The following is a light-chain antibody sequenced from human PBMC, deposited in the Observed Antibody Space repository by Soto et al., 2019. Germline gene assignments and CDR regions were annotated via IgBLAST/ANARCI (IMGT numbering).Light chain of an antibody. CDR2: GNS. J-gene: IGLJ2*01. CDR1: SSNIRAGYD. Sequence: QSALTQPPSVSGAPGQRVTISCTGSSSNIRAGYDVHWYQQLPGTAPKLLIYGNSNRPSGVPDRFSGSKSGTSASLAITGLQAEDESDYYCQSYDSSLSGNVVFGGGTKLTVL. CDR3: QSYDSSLSGNVV. V-gene: IGLV1-40*01.